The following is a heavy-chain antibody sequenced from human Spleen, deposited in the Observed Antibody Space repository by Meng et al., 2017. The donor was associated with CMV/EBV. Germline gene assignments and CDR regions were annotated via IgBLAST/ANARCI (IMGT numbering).Heavy chain of an antibody. V-gene: IGHV1-18*01. D-gene: IGHD2-8*02. Sequence: ASVKVSCKTSGYTYNRYGIIWVRQAPGQGLQWLGWISADRGDTNSAQNIQGRVTMTTDTSTNTAYMKLTNLTSDDTAVYYCARGDGYCTGTSYYSNPDYWGQGTLVTVSS. CDR2: ISADRGDT. J-gene: IGHJ4*02. CDR3: ARGDGYCTGTSYYSNPDY. CDR1: GYTYNRYG.